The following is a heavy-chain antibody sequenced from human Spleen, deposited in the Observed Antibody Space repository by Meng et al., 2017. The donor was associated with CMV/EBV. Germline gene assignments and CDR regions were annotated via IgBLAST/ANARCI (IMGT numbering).Heavy chain of an antibody. J-gene: IGHJ5*02. CDR2: INPNSGDI. CDR3: ARDGSGYSGYDFDP. D-gene: IGHD5-12*01. V-gene: IGHV1-2*02. CDR1: GYTFTGYY. Sequence: ASVKVSCKASGYTFTGYYLHWVRQAPGQGLEGMGWINPNSGDITYAQKFQGRVTMTRNTSINTAYMEMSRLRSEDTAVYYCARDGSGYSGYDFDPWGQGTLVTVSS.